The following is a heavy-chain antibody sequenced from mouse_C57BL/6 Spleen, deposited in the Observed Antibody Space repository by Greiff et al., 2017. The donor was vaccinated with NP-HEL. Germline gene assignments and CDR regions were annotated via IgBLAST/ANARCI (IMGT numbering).Heavy chain of an antibody. CDR1: GYTFTSYW. Sequence: QVQLKQPGAELVKPGASVKLSCKASGYTFTSYWMHWVKQRPGRGLEWIGRIDPNSGGTKYNEKFKSKATLTVDKPSSTAYMQLSSLTSEDSAVYYCAPYGYDKDWYFDVWGTGTTVTVSS. V-gene: IGHV1-72*01. D-gene: IGHD2-2*01. CDR2: IDPNSGGT. J-gene: IGHJ1*03. CDR3: APYGYDKDWYFDV.